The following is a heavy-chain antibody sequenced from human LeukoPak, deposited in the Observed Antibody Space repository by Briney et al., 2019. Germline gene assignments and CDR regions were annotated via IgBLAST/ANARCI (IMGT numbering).Heavy chain of an antibody. CDR1: GASIRSYY. D-gene: IGHD4-23*01. J-gene: IGHJ4*02. CDR2: ISYSGYT. V-gene: IGHV4-59*01. Sequence: SETLSLTCTVSGASIRSYYWSWIRQAPGKGLEWVGFISYSGYTSYSPSLKSRVAISVDTSKSQFSLRLTSMTVADTAIYYCARGRNDNGGMFFDSWAQGTLVTVST. CDR3: ARGRNDNGGMFFDS.